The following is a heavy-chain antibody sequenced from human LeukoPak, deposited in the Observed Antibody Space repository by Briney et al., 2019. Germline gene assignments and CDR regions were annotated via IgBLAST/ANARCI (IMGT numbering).Heavy chain of an antibody. D-gene: IGHD3-16*01. J-gene: IGHJ3*02. CDR1: GGSITQYY. CDR3: ARDRNGGGAFDI. V-gene: IGHV4-59*01. Sequence: PSETLSLTCAVSGGSITQYYWSWIRQPPGKGLEWIGYIYFSGSTDYNPSLKSRVTISLDTSKTHFSLKLTSVTAADTAVYYCARDRNGGGAFDIWGQGKMVTVSS. CDR2: IYFSGST.